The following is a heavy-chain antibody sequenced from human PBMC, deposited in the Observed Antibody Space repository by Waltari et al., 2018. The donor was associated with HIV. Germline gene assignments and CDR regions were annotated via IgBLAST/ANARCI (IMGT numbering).Heavy chain of an antibody. CDR3: ACADRDQSGSYYIFDY. CDR2: IIPIFGTP. V-gene: IGHV1-69*01. D-gene: IGHD1-26*01. J-gene: IGHJ4*02. Sequence: QVQLVQSGAEVKKPGSSVKVSCNATGGTRRHSFSWVRQAPGQGLEWLGGIIPIFGTPNYAQKFQGRVTISADESATSVYLEMKTLRSDDTATYFCACADRDQSGSYYIFDYWGQGSLVTVSS. CDR1: GGTRRHS.